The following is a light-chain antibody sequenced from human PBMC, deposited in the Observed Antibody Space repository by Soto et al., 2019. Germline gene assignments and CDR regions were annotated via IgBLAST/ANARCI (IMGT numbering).Light chain of an antibody. Sequence: QSALTQPASVPGSPGQSITISCTGTSSDVTSYNYVSWYQQHPGKAPKLIIYEVSNRPSGISNRFSGSKSGNTASLTISGLQAEDEADYYCSSYTSSSSSYVFGTGTKVTVL. CDR1: SSDVTSYNY. CDR2: EVS. CDR3: SSYTSSSSSYV. J-gene: IGLJ1*01. V-gene: IGLV2-14*01.